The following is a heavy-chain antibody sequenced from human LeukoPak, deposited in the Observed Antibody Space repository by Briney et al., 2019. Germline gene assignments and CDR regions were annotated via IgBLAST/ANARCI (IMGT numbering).Heavy chain of an antibody. J-gene: IGHJ6*03. CDR2: IRFDGNNK. Sequence: PGGSLRLSCAASGFIFSSHGMHWVRQAPGKGLEWVAFIRFDGNNKYYADSVTGRFTISRDNSKNTLYLQMHSLRAEDTAVYYCAKDSYSNSPRYMDVWGKGTTVTVSS. CDR3: AKDSYSNSPRYMDV. D-gene: IGHD6-13*01. CDR1: GFIFSSHG. V-gene: IGHV3-30*02.